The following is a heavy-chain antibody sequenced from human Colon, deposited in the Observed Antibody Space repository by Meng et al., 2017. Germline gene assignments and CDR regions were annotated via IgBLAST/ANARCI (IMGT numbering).Heavy chain of an antibody. CDR1: GFTIGDYA. V-gene: IGHV3-49*04. D-gene: IGHD5-18*01. J-gene: IGHJ4*02. CDR2: IRSKTYGGTT. Sequence: GGSLRLSCTASGFTIGDYAMSWVRQAPGKGLEWVGFIRSKTYGGTTEYAASVRGRFSISRDDSKSIAYLEMNSLKTEDTAVYYCTRLRGYSYGYSDYWGQGTLVTVSS. CDR3: TRLRGYSYGYSDY.